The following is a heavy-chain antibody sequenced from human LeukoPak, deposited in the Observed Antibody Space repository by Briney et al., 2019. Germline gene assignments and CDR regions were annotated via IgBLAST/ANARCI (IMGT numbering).Heavy chain of an antibody. D-gene: IGHD3-3*01. CDR3: ARVQGTVLRLLEWLNYFDY. J-gene: IGHJ4*02. V-gene: IGHV1-2*02. Sequence: ASVKVSCKASGYTFTGYYMHWVRQAPGQGLEWMGWINPNSGGTNYAQKFQGRVTMTRDTSISTAYMELSRLRSDDTAVYYCARVQGTVLRLLEWLNYFDYWGQGTLVTVSS. CDR2: INPNSGGT. CDR1: GYTFTGYY.